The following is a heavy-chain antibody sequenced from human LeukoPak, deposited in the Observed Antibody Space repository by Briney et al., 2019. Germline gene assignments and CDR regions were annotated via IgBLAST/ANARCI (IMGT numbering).Heavy chain of an antibody. Sequence: SETLSLTCTVSGGSISSHYWSWIRQPPGKGLERIGYICYSGSTNYNPSLKSRVTISVDTSKNQFSLKLSSVTAADTAVYYCARGFTNWFDPWGQGTLVTVSS. CDR3: ARGFTNWFDP. J-gene: IGHJ5*02. CDR2: ICYSGST. V-gene: IGHV4-59*11. CDR1: GGSISSHY.